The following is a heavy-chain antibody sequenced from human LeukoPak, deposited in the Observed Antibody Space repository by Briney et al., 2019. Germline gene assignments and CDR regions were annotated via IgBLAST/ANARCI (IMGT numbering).Heavy chain of an antibody. CDR3: AKKDGSGYLGY. J-gene: IGHJ4*02. V-gene: IGHV3-23*01. D-gene: IGHD3-22*01. CDR1: RFTFSSYA. Sequence: GGSLRLSCAASRFTFSSYAMSWVRQAPGKGLEWVSAISGSGGSTYYADSVKGRFTISRDNSKNTLYLQMNSLRAEDTAVYYCAKKDGSGYLGYWGQGTLVTVSS. CDR2: ISGSGGST.